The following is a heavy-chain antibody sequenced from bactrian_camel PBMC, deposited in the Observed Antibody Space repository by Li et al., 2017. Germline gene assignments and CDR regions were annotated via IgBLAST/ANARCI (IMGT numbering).Heavy chain of an antibody. J-gene: IGHJ4*01. V-gene: IGHV3S54*01. CDR1: GWTYM. CDR2: LYTGLGDK. Sequence: QVQLVESGGGSVQAGGSLRLSCTRSGWTYMMGWFRQAPGKEREGVASLYTGLGDKHYAASLMGRFTISQDYAQNTLYLQLNSLKPEDTAMYFCSSLYNRYWGQGTQVTVS. CDR3: SSLYNRY.